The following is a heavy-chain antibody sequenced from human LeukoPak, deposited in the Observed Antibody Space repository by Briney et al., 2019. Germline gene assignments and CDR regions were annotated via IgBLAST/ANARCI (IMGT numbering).Heavy chain of an antibody. CDR2: IYYSGGT. CDR3: ARVTAMVSYNWFDP. Sequence: PSETLSLTCTVSGGSISSYYWSWIRQPPGKGLEWIGYIYYSGGTNYNPSLKSRVTISVDTSKNQFSLKLSSVTAADTAVYYCARVTAMVSYNWFDPWCQGTLVTVSS. D-gene: IGHD2-2*01. V-gene: IGHV4-59*01. CDR1: GGSISSYY. J-gene: IGHJ5*02.